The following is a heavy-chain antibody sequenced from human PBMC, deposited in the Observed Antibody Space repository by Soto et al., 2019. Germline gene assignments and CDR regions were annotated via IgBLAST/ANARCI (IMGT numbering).Heavy chain of an antibody. J-gene: IGHJ6*04. Sequence: EVQLVESGGGLVQPGGSLRLSCAVSGFTFSDHQMDWVRQAPGKGLEWVGRSRDKGEAYSTVYAASVEGRFTISRDDSRNSLYLQMNSLKTEATAVYYCAAIRLGMDVWGKGTTVTVSS. CDR3: AAIRLGMDV. CDR1: GFTFSDHQ. CDR2: SRDKGEAYST. V-gene: IGHV3-72*01.